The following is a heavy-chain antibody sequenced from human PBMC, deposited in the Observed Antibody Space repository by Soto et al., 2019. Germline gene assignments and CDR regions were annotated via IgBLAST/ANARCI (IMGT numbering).Heavy chain of an antibody. J-gene: IGHJ6*02. V-gene: IGHV3-23*01. Sequence: GGSLRLSCAASGFTFSSYIMSWVRQAPGKGLEWVSVISGSGGSTYYADSVRGRFTISRDNSKDTLYLQMNSLRAEDTAAYYCAKDSRLSGLIFGVVIYGHYGMDVWGQGTTVTVSS. CDR1: GFTFSSYI. D-gene: IGHD3-3*02. CDR2: ISGSGGST. CDR3: AKDSRLSGLIFGVVIYGHYGMDV.